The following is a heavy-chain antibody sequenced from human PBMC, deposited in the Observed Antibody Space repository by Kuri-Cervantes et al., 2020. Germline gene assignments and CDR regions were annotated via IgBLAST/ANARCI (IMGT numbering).Heavy chain of an antibody. J-gene: IGHJ4*02. CDR3: VNSSGYY. V-gene: IGHV4-34*01. CDR2: INHSGST. Sequence: ESLKISCAIYGGSFSGYYWSWIRQPPGKGLEWIGEINHSGSTNYNPSLKSRVTISVDTSKNQFSLKLSSVTAADTAVYYCVNSSGYYWGQGTLVTVS. D-gene: IGHD3-22*01. CDR1: GGSFSGYY.